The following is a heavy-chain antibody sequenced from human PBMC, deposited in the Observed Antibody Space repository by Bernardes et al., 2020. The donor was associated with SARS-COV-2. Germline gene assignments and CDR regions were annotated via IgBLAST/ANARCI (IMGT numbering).Heavy chain of an antibody. Sequence: GESLKISCKGSGYRFSSYWISWVRQMPGKGLEWMGKIDPSDSNTNYSPSLQGHVTISADKSIRTAYLQWSSLKASDTAIYYCARHGYDSGSYYDYWGQGTLVTVSS. CDR1: GYRFSSYW. J-gene: IGHJ4*02. D-gene: IGHD3-10*01. CDR2: IDPSDSNT. V-gene: IGHV5-10-1*01. CDR3: ARHGYDSGSYYDY.